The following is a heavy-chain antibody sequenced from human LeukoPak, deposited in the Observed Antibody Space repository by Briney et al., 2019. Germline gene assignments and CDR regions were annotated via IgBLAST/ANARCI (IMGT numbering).Heavy chain of an antibody. Sequence: PSETLSLTCAVYGGSISGYYWSWIRQPPGKGLEWIGEINHSGSTNYNPSLKSRVTISVDTSKNQFSLKLSSVTAADTAVYYCARGLQVGATDYYYYYYGMDVWGQGTTVTVSS. V-gene: IGHV4-34*01. CDR2: INHSGST. J-gene: IGHJ6*02. CDR1: GGSISGYY. D-gene: IGHD1-26*01. CDR3: ARGLQVGATDYYYYYYGMDV.